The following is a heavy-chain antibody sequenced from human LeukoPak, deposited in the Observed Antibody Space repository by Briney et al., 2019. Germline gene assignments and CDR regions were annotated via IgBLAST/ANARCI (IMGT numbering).Heavy chain of an antibody. Sequence: SETLSLTCTVSGGSVSSGTYYWNWIRQPAGKALEWIGRVYTNGNTDYNPSLKSRVIISVDTSKNQFSLKLTSVTAADTAVYYCASPIGLGYCSSTSCKSQFDYWGQGTLVTVSS. V-gene: IGHV4-61*02. D-gene: IGHD2-2*01. CDR3: ASPIGLGYCSSTSCKSQFDY. CDR1: GGSVSSGTYY. CDR2: VYTNGNT. J-gene: IGHJ4*02.